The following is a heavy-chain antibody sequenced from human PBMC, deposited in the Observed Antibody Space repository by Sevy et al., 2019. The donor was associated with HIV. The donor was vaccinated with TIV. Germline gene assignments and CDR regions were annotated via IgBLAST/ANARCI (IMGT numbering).Heavy chain of an antibody. V-gene: IGHV1-8*01. CDR3: ARRKEERRPLGY. J-gene: IGHJ4*02. Sequence: ASVKVSCKASGYSFTSYDINWVRQATGQGLEWMGWMNPNSGNTGYAQKFQGRVTLTRNTSISTAYMELIGLTSEDTGIYYCARRKEERRPLGYWGQGALVTVSS. CDR2: MNPNSGNT. D-gene: IGHD1-1*01. CDR1: GYSFTSYD.